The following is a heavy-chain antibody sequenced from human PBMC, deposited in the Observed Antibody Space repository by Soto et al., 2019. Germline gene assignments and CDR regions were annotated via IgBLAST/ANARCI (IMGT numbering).Heavy chain of an antibody. D-gene: IGHD2-8*02. V-gene: IGHV3-23*01. CDR2: INGAATDT. CDR1: GFTFSTYG. CDR3: AKKIRYCTATSCHTDRYYFFMDV. Sequence: GGSLRLSCAASGFTFSTYGMTWVRQAPGKGLEWVSSINGAATDTFYADSVKGRFTISRDNSENTLYLQMNSLRAEDTAVYYCAKKIRYCTATSCHTDRYYFFMDVWGKGTTVTVSS. J-gene: IGHJ6*03.